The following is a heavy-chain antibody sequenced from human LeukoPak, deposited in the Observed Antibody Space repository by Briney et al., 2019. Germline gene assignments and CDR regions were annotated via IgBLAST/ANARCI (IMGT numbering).Heavy chain of an antibody. D-gene: IGHD6-19*01. CDR3: ARAVADTEEAGY. Sequence: ASFKVSCKAAGYTFTSYYMHWVRQPPGQGLEWMGIINPSGAGTNYAQKFQGRVTMARDTSTSTVYMELSSLRSEDTAMYYCARAVADTEEAGYWGQGTLVTVSS. CDR1: GYTFTSYY. V-gene: IGHV1-46*01. CDR2: INPSGAGT. J-gene: IGHJ4*02.